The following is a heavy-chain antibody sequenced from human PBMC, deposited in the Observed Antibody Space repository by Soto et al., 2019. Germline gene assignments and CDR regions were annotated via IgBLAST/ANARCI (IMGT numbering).Heavy chain of an antibody. V-gene: IGHV1-18*01. Sequence: QVQLVQSGAEVKKPGASVKVSCKASGYTFTSYYINWVRQAPGQGLEWMGWISAYNGNTNYAQKLQGRATMTTDTSTSTTYTELRRLRSDDTVVDYCEGDRPPVDSWGQGTLITVSS. CDR1: GYTFTSYY. CDR3: EGDRPPVDS. J-gene: IGHJ4*02. CDR2: ISAYNGNT.